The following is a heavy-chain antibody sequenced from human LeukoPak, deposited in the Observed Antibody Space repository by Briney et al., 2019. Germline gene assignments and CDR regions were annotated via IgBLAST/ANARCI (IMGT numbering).Heavy chain of an antibody. V-gene: IGHV3-53*01. CDR1: GFTVSSNY. CDR3: ARVPGYDDYGDFYYFDY. J-gene: IGHJ4*02. CDR2: IYSCGST. D-gene: IGHD4-17*01. Sequence: GGSLRLSCAASGFTVSSNYMSWVRQAPGKGLEWVSVIYSCGSTYYAASVKGRFTISRDNSTNTMYLQMNSLRDEDTAVYYCARVPGYDDYGDFYYFDYWGQGTLVTVSS.